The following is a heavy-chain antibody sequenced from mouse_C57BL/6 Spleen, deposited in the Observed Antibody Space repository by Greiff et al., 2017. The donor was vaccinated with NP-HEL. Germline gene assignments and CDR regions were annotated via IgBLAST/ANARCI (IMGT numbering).Heavy chain of an antibody. D-gene: IGHD1-1*01. CDR1: GYTFTSYW. J-gene: IGHJ4*01. CDR2: LYPGSGST. V-gene: IGHV1-55*01. CDR3: AREETVVPYYAMDY. Sequence: QVQLQQPGAELVKPGASVKMSCKASGYTFTSYWITWVKQRPGQGLEWIGDLYPGSGSTNYNEKFKSKATLTVDTSSSTAYMQLSSLTSEDSAVYYCAREETVVPYYAMDYWGQGTSVTVSS.